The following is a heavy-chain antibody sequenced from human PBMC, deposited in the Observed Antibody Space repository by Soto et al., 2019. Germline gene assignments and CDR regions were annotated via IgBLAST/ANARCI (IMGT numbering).Heavy chain of an antibody. CDR3: ARTLAYCSSTSCYATWFDS. V-gene: IGHV6-1*01. CDR1: GDSVSSNSVA. Sequence: SQTLSLTCAISGDSVSSNSVAWNWIRQSPSRGLEWLGRTYYRSKWYNDYAVSVKSRITINPDTSKNQFSLQLNSATPEDTAVYYCARTLAYCSSTSCYATWFDSWGQGTLVTVSS. D-gene: IGHD2-2*01. CDR2: TYYRSKWYN. J-gene: IGHJ5*01.